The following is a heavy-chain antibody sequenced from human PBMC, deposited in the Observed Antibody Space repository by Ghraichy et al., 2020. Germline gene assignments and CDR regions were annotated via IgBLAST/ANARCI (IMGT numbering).Heavy chain of an antibody. CDR1: GFTFSGYW. CDR3: ARDLGSGWYFDY. D-gene: IGHD6-19*01. V-gene: IGHV3-7*01. J-gene: IGHJ4*02. CDR2: IKKDGSEK. Sequence: GGSQRLSCAASGFTFSGYWMSWVRQAPGKGLEWVANIKKDGSEKYYVDSVKGRFTISRDNAKNSLYLQMNSLRAEDTAVYYCARDLGSGWYFDYWGQGTLDPGSS.